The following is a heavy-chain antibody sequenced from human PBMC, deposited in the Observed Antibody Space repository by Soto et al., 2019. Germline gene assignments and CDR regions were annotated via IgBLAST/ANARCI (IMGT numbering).Heavy chain of an antibody. V-gene: IGHV1-8*01. D-gene: IGHD1-26*01. CDR2: MQPSSGRT. J-gene: IGHJ4*02. CDR1: GYSFTGLD. CDR3: ARGVTAGVDY. Sequence: AAVKVSCKASGYSFTGLDINWVRQTTGQGLEWMGWMQPSSGRTGYAQKFQGRVTMTRDTSINTAYMELSSLTSDDTAFYYCARGVTAGVDYWGQGTLVTVSS.